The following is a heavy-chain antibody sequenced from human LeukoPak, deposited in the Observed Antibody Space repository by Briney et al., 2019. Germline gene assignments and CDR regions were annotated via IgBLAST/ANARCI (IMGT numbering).Heavy chain of an antibody. V-gene: IGHV3-7*05. J-gene: IGHJ4*02. D-gene: IGHD6-13*01. CDR3: AKSFGYSRSWFDN. Sequence: GGSLRLSCAASGFTFGSYWMTWARQSPGKGLEWVATIKQEGGEKYYVDSVKGRFTISRDNSKNTLYLQMNSLRVGDTAVYYCAKSFGYSRSWFDNWGQGTLVTVSS. CDR2: IKQEGGEK. CDR1: GFTFGSYW.